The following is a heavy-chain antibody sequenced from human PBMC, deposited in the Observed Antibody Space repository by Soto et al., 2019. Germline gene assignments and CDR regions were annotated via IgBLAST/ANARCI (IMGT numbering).Heavy chain of an antibody. Sequence: QVHLVQSGAEVKKPGSSVKVSCKASGGTFSSYPINWVRQAPGQGLEWMGGIIPFFGTAHSAQKFQGRLTITAAESTGTSYMELSSLRPEDTAVYYCASRRVMEVAQYGNWFDPWGQGTLVTVSS. CDR1: GGTFSSYP. D-gene: IGHD2-15*01. V-gene: IGHV1-69*01. CDR2: IIPFFGTA. J-gene: IGHJ5*02. CDR3: ASRRVMEVAQYGNWFDP.